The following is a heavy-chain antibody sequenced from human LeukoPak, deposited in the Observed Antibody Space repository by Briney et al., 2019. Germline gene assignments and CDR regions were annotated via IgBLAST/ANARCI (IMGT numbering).Heavy chain of an antibody. J-gene: IGHJ4*02. Sequence: QTGGSLRLSFAASGFTVSSNYMSWVRQAPGKGLEWVSVIYSGGSTYYADSVKGRFTISRDNSKNTLYLQMNSLRAEDTAVYYCARSYNYYDSSGHPPYYFDYWGQGTLVTVSS. CDR2: IYSGGST. CDR3: ARSYNYYDSSGHPPYYFDY. CDR1: GFTVSSNY. D-gene: IGHD3-22*01. V-gene: IGHV3-53*01.